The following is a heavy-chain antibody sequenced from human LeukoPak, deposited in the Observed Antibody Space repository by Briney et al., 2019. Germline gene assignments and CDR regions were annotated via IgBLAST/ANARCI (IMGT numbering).Heavy chain of an antibody. CDR2: IYHSGST. V-gene: IGHV4-38-2*01. Sequence: SETLSLTCAVSGYSISSGYCWGWIRQPPGKGLGWIGSIYHSGSTYYNPSLKSRVTISVDTSKNQFSLKLSSVTAADTAVYYCARQLLRFLEWLSNPGAFDIWGQGTMVTVSS. CDR1: GYSISSGYC. J-gene: IGHJ3*02. D-gene: IGHD3-3*01. CDR3: ARQLLRFLEWLSNPGAFDI.